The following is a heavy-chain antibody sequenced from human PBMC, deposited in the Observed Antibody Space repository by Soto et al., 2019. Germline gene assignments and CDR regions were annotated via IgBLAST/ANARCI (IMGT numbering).Heavy chain of an antibody. D-gene: IGHD4-17*01. J-gene: IGHJ6*03. V-gene: IGHV1-69*02. Sequence: ASVKVSCKASGGTFSSYTISWVRQAPGQGLEWMGRIIPILGIANYAQKFQGRVTITADKSTSTAYMELSSLRSEDTAVYYCAVGPIYGDYYYYYMDVWGKGTTVTVSS. CDR2: IIPILGIA. CDR1: GGTFSSYT. CDR3: AVGPIYGDYYYYYMDV.